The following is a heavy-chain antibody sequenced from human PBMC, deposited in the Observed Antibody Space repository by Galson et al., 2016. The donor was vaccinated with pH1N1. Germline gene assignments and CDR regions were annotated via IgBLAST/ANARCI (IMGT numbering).Heavy chain of an antibody. CDR1: GFSLSSYS. J-gene: IGHJ6*02. CDR3: ARERWDGEGLGFFQGMDV. V-gene: IGHV3-48*03. CDR2: ISRSVTNI. Sequence: SLRLSCAASGFSLSSYSMNWVRQAPGKGLEWVSYISRSVTNIYYAGSVKGRFTISRDTAKNSVYLQMNSLRVEDTAVYYCARERWDGEGLGFFQGMDVWGQGTTVTVSS. D-gene: IGHD3-10*01.